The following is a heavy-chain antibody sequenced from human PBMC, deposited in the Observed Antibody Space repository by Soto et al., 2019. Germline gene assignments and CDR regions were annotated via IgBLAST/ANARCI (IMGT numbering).Heavy chain of an antibody. D-gene: IGHD4-17*01. J-gene: IGHJ6*02. CDR2: ISYDGSNK. V-gene: IGHV3-30*18. CDR1: GFTFSSYV. CDR3: AKAHYGDYYTATYYYYGMDV. Sequence: GGSLRLSCAASGFTFSSYVMHWVRQAPGKGLEWVAVISYDGSNKYYADSVKGRFTISRDNSKNTLYLQMNSLRAEDTAVYYCAKAHYGDYYTATYYYYGMDVWGQGTTVTVSS.